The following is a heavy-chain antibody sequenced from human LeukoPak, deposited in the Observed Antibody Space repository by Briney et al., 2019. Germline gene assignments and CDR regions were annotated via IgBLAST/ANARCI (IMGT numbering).Heavy chain of an antibody. J-gene: IGHJ6*03. D-gene: IGHD1-26*01. CDR1: RYTFTSYD. CDR3: ARSGGATTHYYYYMDV. V-gene: IGHV1-8*01. CDR2: MNPNSGNT. Sequence: ASVKVSCKASRYTFTSYDINWVRQATGQGLEWMGWMNPNSGNTGYAQKFQGRVTMTRNTSISTAYMELSSLRSEDTAVYYCARSGGATTHYYYYMDVWGKGTTVTVSS.